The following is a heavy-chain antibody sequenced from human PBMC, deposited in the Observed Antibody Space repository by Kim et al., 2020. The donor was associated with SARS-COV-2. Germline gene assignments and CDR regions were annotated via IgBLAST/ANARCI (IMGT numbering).Heavy chain of an antibody. CDR1: GFTFSSYS. CDR3: ARAVSSSSPPGLRY. J-gene: IGHJ4*02. Sequence: GGSLRLSCAASGFTFSSYSMNWVRQAPGKGLEWVSSISSSSSYIYYADSVKGRFTISRDNAKNSLYLQMNSLRAEDTAVYYCARAVSSSSPPGLRYWGQGTLVTVSS. CDR2: ISSSSSYI. D-gene: IGHD6-6*01. V-gene: IGHV3-21*03.